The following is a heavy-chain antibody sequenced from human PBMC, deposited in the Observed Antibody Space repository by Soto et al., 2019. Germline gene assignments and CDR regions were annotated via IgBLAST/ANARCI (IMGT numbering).Heavy chain of an antibody. Sequence: GGSLRLSCAASGFTFRDNVLSWVRQAPGKGLDWVSGITGSGRDTYYADSVKGRFTISRDNSKNMVFLQMNSLRAEDTALYYCAKNGLDNSPSAIDSWGPGTLGTVS. CDR1: GFTFRDNV. CDR2: ITGSGRDT. D-gene: IGHD2-8*01. J-gene: IGHJ4*02. CDR3: AKNGLDNSPSAIDS. V-gene: IGHV3-23*01.